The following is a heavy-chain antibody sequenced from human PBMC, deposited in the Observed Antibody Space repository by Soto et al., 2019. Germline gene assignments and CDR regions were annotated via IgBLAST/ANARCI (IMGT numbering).Heavy chain of an antibody. J-gene: IGHJ6*02. D-gene: IGHD6-19*01. Sequence: RASVKVSCKVSGYTLTELSMHWVRQAPGKGLEWMGGFDPEDGETIYAQKFQGRVTMTEDTSTDTAYMELSSLRSEDTAVYYCATQLRQKGPGSGWYTYYYYYYGMDVWGQGTTVTVSS. V-gene: IGHV1-24*01. CDR2: FDPEDGET. CDR1: GYTLTELS. CDR3: ATQLRQKGPGSGWYTYYYYYYGMDV.